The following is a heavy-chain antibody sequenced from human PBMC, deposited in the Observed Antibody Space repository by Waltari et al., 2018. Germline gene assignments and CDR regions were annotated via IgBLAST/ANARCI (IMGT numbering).Heavy chain of an antibody. D-gene: IGHD2-15*01. V-gene: IGHV4-4*07. Sequence: QVQLQESRPGLVKPSETLSLTCTVSGGSNSSYSWSWIRPPAGKGLEWIGRIYTSGSTNDHPSLKSRVTISVDKSKNQCPLKLSSVTAADTAVYYCARALYCSGGSCYFDYWGQGTLVTVSS. CDR3: ARALYCSGGSCYFDY. CDR2: IYTSGST. CDR1: GGSNSSYS. J-gene: IGHJ4*02.